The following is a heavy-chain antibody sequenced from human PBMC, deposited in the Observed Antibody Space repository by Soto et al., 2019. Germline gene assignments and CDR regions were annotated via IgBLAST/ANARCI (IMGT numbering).Heavy chain of an antibody. J-gene: IGHJ6*02. CDR1: GYTFTSYG. CDR3: AREEFLEWLLYRDYYYYGMDV. D-gene: IGHD3-3*01. CDR2: ISAYNGNT. Sequence: GASVKVSCKASGYTFTSYGISCVRQAPGQGLEWMGWISAYNGNTNYAQKLQGRVTMTTDTSTSTAYMELRSLRSDDTAVYYCAREEFLEWLLYRDYYYYGMDVWGQGTTVTVSS. V-gene: IGHV1-18*01.